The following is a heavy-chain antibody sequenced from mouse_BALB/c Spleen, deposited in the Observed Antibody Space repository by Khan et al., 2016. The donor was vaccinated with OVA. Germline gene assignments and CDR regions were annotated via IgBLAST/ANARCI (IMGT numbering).Heavy chain of an antibody. Sequence: EVQLQESGPGLVKPSQSLSLTCTVTGYSITSDYAWNWIRQFPGNKVEWMGYISYSGRTSYNPSLKSRISITRDTSKNQFFLQLNSVPTEDTATYDCARSVNITTVVATDFDYWGQGTTLTVSS. CDR2: ISYSGRT. J-gene: IGHJ2*01. D-gene: IGHD1-1*01. CDR1: GYSITSDYA. CDR3: ARSVNITTVVATDFDY. V-gene: IGHV3-2*02.